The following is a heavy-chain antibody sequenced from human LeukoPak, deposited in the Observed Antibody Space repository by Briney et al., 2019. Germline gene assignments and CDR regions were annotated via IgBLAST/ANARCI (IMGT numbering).Heavy chain of an antibody. Sequence: GGSLRLSCAASGFTFSSYAMHWVRQAPGKGLEWVAVISFDGSNKYYADSVKGRFTISRDNSKDTLYLQMNSLRAEDTAVYYCAGGYCSSTSCYANGPIDYWGQGTLVTVSS. V-gene: IGHV3-30*04. CDR1: GFTFSSYA. CDR3: AGGYCSSTSCYANGPIDY. J-gene: IGHJ4*02. CDR2: ISFDGSNK. D-gene: IGHD2-2*01.